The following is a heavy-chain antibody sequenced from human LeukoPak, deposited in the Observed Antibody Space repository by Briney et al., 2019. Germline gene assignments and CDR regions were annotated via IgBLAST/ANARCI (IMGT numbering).Heavy chain of an antibody. CDR1: GFIFSSYG. J-gene: IGHJ4*02. Sequence: PGGSLRLSCAASGFIFSSYGMHWVRQAPGKGLEWVAFIRNGGSNKYYADSVKGRFTISRDNSKNTLYLQMNSLRAEDTAVYYCAKLLSNSGRFLYWGQGTLVTVSS. CDR2: IRNGGSNK. V-gene: IGHV3-30*02. CDR3: AKLLSNSGRFLY. D-gene: IGHD4-23*01.